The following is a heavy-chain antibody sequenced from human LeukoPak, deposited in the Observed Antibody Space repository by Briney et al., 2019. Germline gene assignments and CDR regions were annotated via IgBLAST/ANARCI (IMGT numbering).Heavy chain of an antibody. D-gene: IGHD1-1*01. CDR3: AKDLGAGMEMGDAFDI. V-gene: IGHV3-23*01. J-gene: IGHJ3*02. Sequence: GGSLRLSCAASGFTFSGYAMTWVRQAPGEGLEWVSVISASGGSTYYADSVKGRFTISRDNSKNTLDLQMNSLRAEDTALYYCAKDLGAGMEMGDAFDIWGQGTMVTVSS. CDR2: ISASGGST. CDR1: GFTFSGYA.